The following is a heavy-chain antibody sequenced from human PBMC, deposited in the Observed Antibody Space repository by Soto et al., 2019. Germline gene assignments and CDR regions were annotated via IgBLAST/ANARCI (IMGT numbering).Heavy chain of an antibody. CDR2: ISAYNGNT. J-gene: IGHJ6*02. CDR1: GYTFTSYG. Sequence: QVQLVQSGAEVKKPGASVKVSCKASGYTFTSYGISWVRQAPGQGLEWMGWISAYNGNTNYAQKLQGRVTMTTDTSTSTAYMELRSLRSDDTAVYYCARSDGRVNDVVYYYYYGMDVWGQGTTVTVSS. D-gene: IGHD1-1*01. V-gene: IGHV1-18*01. CDR3: ARSDGRVNDVVYYYYYGMDV.